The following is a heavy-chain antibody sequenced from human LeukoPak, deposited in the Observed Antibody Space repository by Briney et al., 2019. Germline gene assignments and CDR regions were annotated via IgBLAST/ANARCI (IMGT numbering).Heavy chain of an antibody. CDR1: GYTFTGYY. J-gene: IGHJ4*02. Sequence: ASVKVSCKASGYTFTGYYMHWVRQAPGQGLEWMGWINPNSGGTNYAQKFQGRVTMTRDTSISTAYMELSRLRSDDTAVYYCARDRRGYSYPCYFDYWGQGTLVTVSS. CDR2: INPNSGGT. V-gene: IGHV1-2*02. CDR3: ARDRRGYSYPCYFDY. D-gene: IGHD5-18*01.